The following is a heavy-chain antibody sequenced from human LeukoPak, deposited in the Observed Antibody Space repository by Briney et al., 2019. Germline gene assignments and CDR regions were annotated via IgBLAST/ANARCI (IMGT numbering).Heavy chain of an antibody. J-gene: IGHJ4*02. CDR3: ARDAYGSGSYYNGYYFDY. V-gene: IGHV1-69*05. Sequence: SVKVSCKASGGTFSSYAISWVRQAPGQGLEWMGGIIPIFGTANYAQKFQGRVTITTDESTSTTYMELSSLRSEDTAVYYCARDAYGSGSYYNGYYFDYWGQGTLVTVSS. CDR2: IIPIFGTA. D-gene: IGHD3-10*01. CDR1: GGTFSSYA.